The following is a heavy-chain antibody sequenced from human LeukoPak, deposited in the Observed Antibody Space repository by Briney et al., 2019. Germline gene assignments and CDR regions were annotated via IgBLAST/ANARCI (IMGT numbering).Heavy chain of an antibody. V-gene: IGHV3-30*02. CDR2: IRNDGSNK. J-gene: IGHJ6*03. CDR3: AKGLRTGVGPYMGYHYYMDV. Sequence: GGSLRLSCAASGFTFSTYGMHWVRQAPGKGLEWVTFIRNDGSNKHNADSVKGRFTISRDNSYNTVSLQMNSLRDEDTGVYFCAKGLRTGVGPYMGYHYYMDVWGKGATVTVSS. D-gene: IGHD3-16*01. CDR1: GFTFSTYG.